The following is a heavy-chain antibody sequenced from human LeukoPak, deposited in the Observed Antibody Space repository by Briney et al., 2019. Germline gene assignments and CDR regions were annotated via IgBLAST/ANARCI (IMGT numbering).Heavy chain of an antibody. V-gene: IGHV5-51*01. D-gene: IGHD4-17*01. J-gene: IGHJ4*02. CDR1: GYSFTSYW. CDR2: IYPGDSDT. CDR3: AINYGDYGGLEVYYFDY. Sequence: GESLKISCKGSGYSFTSYWIGWVRQMPGKGLEWMGIIYPGDSDTRYSPSFQGQVTISADKSISTACLQWSSLKASDTAMYYCAINYGDYGGLEVYYFDYWGQGTLVTVSS.